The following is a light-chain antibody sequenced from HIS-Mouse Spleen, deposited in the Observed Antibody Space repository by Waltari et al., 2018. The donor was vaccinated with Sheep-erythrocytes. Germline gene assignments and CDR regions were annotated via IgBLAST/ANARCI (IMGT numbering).Light chain of an antibody. CDR1: SSDVGGYNY. Sequence: QSALTQPRSVSGSPGQSVTISCTGTSSDVGGYNYVSWYQQHPGKAPKLMIYDVSKRPSGVPDLFSGSKSGNTASLTISGLQAEDEADYYCCSYAGSSTPWVFGGGTKLTVL. CDR3: CSYAGSSTPWV. V-gene: IGLV2-11*01. J-gene: IGLJ3*02. CDR2: DVS.